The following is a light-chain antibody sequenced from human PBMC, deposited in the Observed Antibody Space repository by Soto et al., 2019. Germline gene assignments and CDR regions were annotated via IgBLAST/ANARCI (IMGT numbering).Light chain of an antibody. CDR1: QSVSSSY. CDR2: GAT. J-gene: IGKJ1*01. CDR3: HQYGSSPAT. V-gene: IGKV3-20*01. Sequence: DMVLAESADTVALSPGGRATISCRASQSVSSSYLAWYQQRPGQAPRLLIYGATSRATGIPDRFSGSGSGTDFTLTISRLEPEDFAVYYCHQYGSSPATFGQGTKVDIK.